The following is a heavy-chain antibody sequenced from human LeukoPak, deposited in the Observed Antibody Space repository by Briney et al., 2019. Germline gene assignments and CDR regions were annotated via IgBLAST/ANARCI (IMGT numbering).Heavy chain of an antibody. V-gene: IGHV4-4*07. CDR1: GGSISSYY. J-gene: IGHJ4*02. CDR3: ARGKNWNNYYFDY. D-gene: IGHD1/OR15-1a*01. CDR2: IYTSGCT. Sequence: SETLSLTCTASGGSISSYYWSWILQPAGKGLKWIGRIYTSGCTNYNPSLKRRVTMSVDTSKNQFSLKLSSVTAADTAMYYCARGKNWNNYYFDYWGQGTLVTVSS.